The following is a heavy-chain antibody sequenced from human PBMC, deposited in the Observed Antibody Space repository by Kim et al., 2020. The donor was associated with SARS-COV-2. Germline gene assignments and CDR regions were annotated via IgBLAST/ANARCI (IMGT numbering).Heavy chain of an antibody. CDR3: AKVVPAIRGIVINYYAMDV. J-gene: IGHJ6*02. D-gene: IGHD3-10*01. CDR1: GFSFSSYD. Sequence: GGSLRLSCEASGFSFSSYDLHWVRQAPGKGLEWVAHISINGNRKFYADSVRGRLTISRDNSKKILYLQMNSLKYEDSGLYFCAKVVPAIRGIVINYYAMDVWGRGTTVTVSS. V-gene: IGHV3-30*18. CDR2: ISINGNRK.